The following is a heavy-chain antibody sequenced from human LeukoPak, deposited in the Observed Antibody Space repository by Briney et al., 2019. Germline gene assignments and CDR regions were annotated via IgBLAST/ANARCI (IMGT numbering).Heavy chain of an antibody. CDR1: GFTFSSYS. CDR3: AREGYDILTGDAFDI. D-gene: IGHD3-9*01. V-gene: IGHV3-21*01. CDR2: ISSSSSYI. Sequence: GGSLRLSCAASGFTFSSYSMNWVRQAPGKGLEWDSSISSSSSYIYYADSVKGRFTISRDNAKNSLYLQMNSLRAEDTAVYYCAREGYDILTGDAFDIWGQGTMVTVSS. J-gene: IGHJ3*02.